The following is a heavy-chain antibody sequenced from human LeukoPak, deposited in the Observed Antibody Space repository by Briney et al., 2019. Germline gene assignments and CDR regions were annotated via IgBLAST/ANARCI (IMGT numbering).Heavy chain of an antibody. Sequence: GASVKVSCKASGGTFSSYAISWVRQAPGQGLEWMGGIIPIFGTANYAQKFQGRVTITTDESTSTAYMELSSLRSEDTAVYYCARGGSWMYSSSYNWFDPWGQGTLVTVSS. CDR1: GGTFSSYA. J-gene: IGHJ5*02. V-gene: IGHV1-69*05. D-gene: IGHD6-6*01. CDR3: ARGGSWMYSSSYNWFDP. CDR2: IIPIFGTA.